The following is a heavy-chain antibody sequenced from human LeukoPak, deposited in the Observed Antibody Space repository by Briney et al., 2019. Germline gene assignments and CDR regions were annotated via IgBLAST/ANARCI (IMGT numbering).Heavy chain of an antibody. J-gene: IGHJ3*02. CDR1: GGTFSSYA. CDR3: AKRGVPYAFDI. CDR2: IIPIFGTA. Sequence: SVKVSCKASGGTFSSYAISWVRQAPGQGLEWMGGIIPIFGTANYAQKFQGRVTITTDESTSTAYMELGSLRAEDTAVYYCAKRGVPYAFDIWGQGTMVTVSS. D-gene: IGHD3-10*01. V-gene: IGHV1-69*05.